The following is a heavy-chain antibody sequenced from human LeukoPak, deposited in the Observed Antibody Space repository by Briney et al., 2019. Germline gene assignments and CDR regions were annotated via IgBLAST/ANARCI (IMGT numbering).Heavy chain of an antibody. CDR3: ASVDTAMVPPFDY. D-gene: IGHD5-18*01. Sequence: QSGGSLRLSCAASGFTFSSYAMSWVPQAPGKALEGVSAISGSGGSTYYADSVKGRFTISRDNSKNTLYLQMNSLRAEDTAVYYCASVDTAMVPPFDYWGQGTLVAVSS. CDR2: ISGSGGST. CDR1: GFTFSSYA. V-gene: IGHV3-23*01. J-gene: IGHJ4*02.